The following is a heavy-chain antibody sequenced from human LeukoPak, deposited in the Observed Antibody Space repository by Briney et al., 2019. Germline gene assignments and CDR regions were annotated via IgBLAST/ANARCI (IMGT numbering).Heavy chain of an antibody. Sequence: SETLSLTCAVYGGSFSGYYWSWIRQPPGKGLEWIGEINHSGSTNYNPSLKSRVTISVDTSKNQFSLKLSSVTAADTAVYYCGTGRGDGMDIWGQGTMVTVSS. J-gene: IGHJ3*02. CDR2: INHSGST. V-gene: IGHV4-34*01. CDR3: GTGRGDGMDI. CDR1: GGSFSGYY.